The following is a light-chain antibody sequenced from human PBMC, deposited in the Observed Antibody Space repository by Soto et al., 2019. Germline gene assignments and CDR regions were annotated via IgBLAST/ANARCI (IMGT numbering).Light chain of an antibody. Sequence: DIQMTQSPSTLSASVGDRVTITCRASQSISSWLAWYQQKPGKAPKLLIYKASSLESGVPSRFSGSGSGTEFTLSISSLQRADFATYYCQQYNSYSRTFGQGTQVEIK. J-gene: IGKJ1*01. CDR3: QQYNSYSRT. V-gene: IGKV1-5*03. CDR2: KAS. CDR1: QSISSW.